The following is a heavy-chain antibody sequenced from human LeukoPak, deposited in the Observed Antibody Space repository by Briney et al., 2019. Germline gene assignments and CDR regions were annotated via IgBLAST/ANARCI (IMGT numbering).Heavy chain of an antibody. J-gene: IGHJ6*02. CDR2: IYTSGST. CDR3: AGGMLGYSSSWYFFDYYYGMDV. D-gene: IGHD6-13*01. Sequence: SETLSLTCTVSGGSISSYYWSWIRQPAGKGLEWIGRIYTSGSTNYNPSLKSRVTMSVDTSKNQFSLKLSSVTAADTAVYYCAGGMLGYSSSWYFFDYYYGMDVWGQGTTVTVSS. V-gene: IGHV4-4*07. CDR1: GGSISSYY.